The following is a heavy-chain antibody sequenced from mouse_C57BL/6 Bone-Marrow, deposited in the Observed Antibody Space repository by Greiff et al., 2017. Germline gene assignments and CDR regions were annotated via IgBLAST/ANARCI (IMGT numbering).Heavy chain of an antibody. CDR3: ARLYGSSYDYAMDY. Sequence: EVMLVESGGGLVKPGGSLKLSCAASGFTFSSYAMSWVRQTPEKRLEWVATISDGGSYTYYPDNVKGRFTISRDNAKNNLYLQMSHLKSEDTAMYYCARLYGSSYDYAMDYWGQGTSVTVSS. CDR1: GFTFSSYA. CDR2: ISDGGSYT. V-gene: IGHV5-4*03. D-gene: IGHD1-1*01. J-gene: IGHJ4*01.